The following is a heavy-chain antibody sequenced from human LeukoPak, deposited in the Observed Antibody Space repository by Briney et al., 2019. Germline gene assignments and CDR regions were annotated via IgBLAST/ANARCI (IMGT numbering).Heavy chain of an antibody. Sequence: GGSLRLSCAASGFTVSSNYMSWVRQAPGKGLEWVSVIYSGGSTYYADSVKGRFTISRDDSKNTLYLQMNSLRAEDTAVYYCAAKGAGFFLDYWGQGTLVTVSS. J-gene: IGHJ4*02. CDR2: IYSGGST. V-gene: IGHV3-53*01. CDR3: AAKGAGFFLDY. CDR1: GFTVSSNY. D-gene: IGHD6-19*01.